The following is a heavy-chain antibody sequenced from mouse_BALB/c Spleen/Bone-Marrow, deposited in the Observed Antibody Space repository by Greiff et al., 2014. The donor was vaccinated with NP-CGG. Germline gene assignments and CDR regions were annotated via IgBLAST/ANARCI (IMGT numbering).Heavy chain of an antibody. Sequence: VQLQQSGAELVKPGASVKLSCTASGFNIKDAYMHWVKQRPEQGLEWIGRIDPANGNTKDDPKFQGKATITADTSSITAYLQLSSLTSEDTAVYYCANYDYGWYFDVWGAGTTVTVSS. CDR2: IDPANGNT. V-gene: IGHV14-3*02. CDR3: ANYDYGWYFDV. J-gene: IGHJ1*01. D-gene: IGHD2-4*01. CDR1: GFNIKDAY.